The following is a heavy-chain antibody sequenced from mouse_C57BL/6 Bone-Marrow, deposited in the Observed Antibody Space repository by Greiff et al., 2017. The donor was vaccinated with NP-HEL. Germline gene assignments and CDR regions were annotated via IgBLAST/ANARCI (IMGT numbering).Heavy chain of an antibody. Sequence: EVQVVESGGDLVKPGGSLKLSCAASGFTFSSYGMSWVRQTPDKRLEWVATISSGGSYTYYPDSVKGRFTISRDNAKNTLYLQMSSLKSEDTAMYYCAIHYYGSSPDYWGQGTTLTVSS. D-gene: IGHD1-1*01. CDR2: ISSGGSYT. CDR3: AIHYYGSSPDY. CDR1: GFTFSSYG. V-gene: IGHV5-6*01. J-gene: IGHJ2*01.